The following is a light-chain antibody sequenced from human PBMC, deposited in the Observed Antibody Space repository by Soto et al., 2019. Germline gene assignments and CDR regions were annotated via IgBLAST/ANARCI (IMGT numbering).Light chain of an antibody. Sequence: DIQMTQSPSSLSASVGDRVTITCQASQDINNHLNWYQQKPGKAPKLLIYDASNLETGVPSRFSGSGSGTDFTFTISRLRPADMAIFYFKNYDHPPAFGQGTRREIK. CDR2: DAS. CDR3: KNYDHPPA. V-gene: IGKV1-33*01. CDR1: QDINNH. J-gene: IGKJ5*01.